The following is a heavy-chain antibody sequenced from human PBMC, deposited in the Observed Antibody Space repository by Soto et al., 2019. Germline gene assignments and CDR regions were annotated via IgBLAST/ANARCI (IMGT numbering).Heavy chain of an antibody. J-gene: IGHJ5*02. CDR3: ARAAYYYGSGSWFDP. V-gene: IGHV4-34*01. Sequence: SETLSLTCAVYGGSFSGYYCSWIRQPPGKGLEWIGEINHSGSTNYNPSLKSRVTISVDTSKNQFSLKLSSVTAADTAVYYCARAAYYYGSGSWFDPWGQGTLVTVSS. D-gene: IGHD3-10*01. CDR1: GGSFSGYY. CDR2: INHSGST.